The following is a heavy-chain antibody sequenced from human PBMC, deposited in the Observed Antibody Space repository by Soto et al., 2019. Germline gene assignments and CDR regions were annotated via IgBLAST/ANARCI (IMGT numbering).Heavy chain of an antibody. CDR1: GFSLSTSGMC. Sequence: LTLVNPTQTLTLTCTFSGFSLSTSGMCVSWIRQPPGKALEWLALIDWDDDKYYSTSLKTRLTISKDTSKNQVVLTMTNMDPVDTATYYCARSGSPGRYFDYWGQGTLVTVSS. D-gene: IGHD1-26*01. CDR3: ARSGSPGRYFDY. V-gene: IGHV2-70*01. J-gene: IGHJ4*02. CDR2: IDWDDDK.